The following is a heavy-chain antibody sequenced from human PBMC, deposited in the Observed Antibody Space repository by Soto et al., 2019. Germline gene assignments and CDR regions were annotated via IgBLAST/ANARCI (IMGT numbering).Heavy chain of an antibody. J-gene: IGHJ3*02. V-gene: IGHV5-51*01. CDR3: ARQVVVAAATINDAFDI. CDR2: IYPGDSDT. Sequence: GESLKISCKGSGYSFTSYWIGLVRQMPGKGLEWMGIIYPGDSDTRYSPSFQGQVTISADKSISTAYLQWSSLKASDTAMYYCARQVVVAAATINDAFDIWGQGTMVTVSS. CDR1: GYSFTSYW. D-gene: IGHD2-15*01.